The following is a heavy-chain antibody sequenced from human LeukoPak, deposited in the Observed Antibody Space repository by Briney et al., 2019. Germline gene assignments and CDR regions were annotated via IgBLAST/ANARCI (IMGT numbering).Heavy chain of an antibody. CDR1: GSIFTSYW. CDR3: ARHVEAVTAWDY. J-gene: IGHJ4*02. Sequence: GASLRISCKGSGSIFTSYWISWVRQLPGKGLEWMGTIDPSDSYTNYSPSFQGHVTISADKSISTAYLQWSSLKASDTAMYYCARHVEAVTAWDYWGQGTLVTVSS. CDR2: IDPSDSYT. V-gene: IGHV5-10-1*01. D-gene: IGHD2-21*02.